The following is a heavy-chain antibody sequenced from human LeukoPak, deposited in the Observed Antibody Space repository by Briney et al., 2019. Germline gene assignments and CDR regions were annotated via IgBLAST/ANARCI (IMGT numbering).Heavy chain of an antibody. D-gene: IGHD4-17*01. CDR1: GGTFSSYA. CDR3: ARGGMDGDYGWFDP. CDR2: IIPIFGTA. J-gene: IGHJ5*02. Sequence: SVKVSCKASGGTFSSYAISWVRQAPGQGLEWMGGIIPIFGTANYAQKFQGRVTITADESTSTAYMELSSLRSEDTAVYYCARGGMDGDYGWFDPWGQGTLVTVSS. V-gene: IGHV1-69*13.